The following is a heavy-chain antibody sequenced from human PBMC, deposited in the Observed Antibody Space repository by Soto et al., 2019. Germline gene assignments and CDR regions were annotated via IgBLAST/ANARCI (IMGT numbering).Heavy chain of an antibody. J-gene: IGHJ5*02. D-gene: IGHD3-16*01. V-gene: IGHV1-2*02. CDR2: INPNVGGT. Sequence: QVHQVQSGAEVKKPGASVYVSCKASGYTFTDYYLHWVRQAPGQGLEWMGWINPNVGGTNYARKFQGRLTMTRDTSISTVYMQLTRLGPNDTAIYYCARGGREVPRIPYDTWGQGTLVTVSS. CDR3: ARGGREVPRIPYDT. CDR1: GYTFTDYY.